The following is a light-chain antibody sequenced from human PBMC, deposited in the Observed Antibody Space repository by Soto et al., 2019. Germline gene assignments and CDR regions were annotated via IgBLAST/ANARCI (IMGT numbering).Light chain of an antibody. CDR2: DAS. CDR1: QDIKNY. J-gene: IGKJ4*01. V-gene: IGKV1-33*01. CDR3: QHYDHLPPLS. Sequence: DIQMTQSPSSLSASVGDRVTITCQASQDIKNYINWYQQKPGKAPNLLIYDASNLKTGVPSRFXGSGSGTHFTFTISSLQPEDIATYYCQHYDHLPPLSFGGGTKVEIK.